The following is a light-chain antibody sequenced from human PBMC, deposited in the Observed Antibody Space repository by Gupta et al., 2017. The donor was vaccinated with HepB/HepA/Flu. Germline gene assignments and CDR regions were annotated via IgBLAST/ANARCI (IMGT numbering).Light chain of an antibody. CDR2: DAS. V-gene: IGKV1-33*01. CDR3: QQYDKLPT. Sequence: DIQMTQSPSSLSASVGDRVTITCQASQDISNYLNWYQQKPGKAPKLLIYDASNLETGVPTRFSGSGSGTDFTFTIRSVQPEDIATYYCQQYDKLPTFGQGTRLEMK. CDR1: QDISNY. J-gene: IGKJ5*01.